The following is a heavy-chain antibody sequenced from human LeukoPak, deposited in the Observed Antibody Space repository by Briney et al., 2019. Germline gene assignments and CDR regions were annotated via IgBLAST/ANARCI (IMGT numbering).Heavy chain of an antibody. Sequence: GGSLRLSCAASGFTFTNYAMTWVRQAPGKGLEWVSAISGSGGSTYYTDSVKGRFTISRDNDKNTLYLQMNSLRVEDTAVYYCAREHATSSSSDYWGQGTLVTVSS. V-gene: IGHV3-23*01. J-gene: IGHJ4*02. CDR2: ISGSGGST. CDR3: AREHATSSSSDY. D-gene: IGHD2-2*01. CDR1: GFTFTNYA.